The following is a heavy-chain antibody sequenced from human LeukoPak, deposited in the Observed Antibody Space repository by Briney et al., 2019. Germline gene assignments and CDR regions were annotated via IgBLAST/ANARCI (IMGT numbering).Heavy chain of an antibody. Sequence: GASVTVSCTASGYTFTSYYMHWVRQAPGQGLEWMGIINPSGGSTSYAQKFQGRVTMTRDTSTSTVYMELSSLRSEDTAVYYCATSLTALDDAFDIWGQGTMVTVFS. J-gene: IGHJ3*02. CDR3: ATSLTALDDAFDI. CDR2: INPSGGST. D-gene: IGHD1-20*01. V-gene: IGHV1-46*01. CDR1: GYTFTSYY.